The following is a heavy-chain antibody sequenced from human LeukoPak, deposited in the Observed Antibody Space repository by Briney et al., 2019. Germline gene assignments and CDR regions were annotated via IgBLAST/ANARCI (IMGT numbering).Heavy chain of an antibody. CDR3: ARRSTLYSSGWFYFDY. V-gene: IGHV1-18*01. J-gene: IGHJ4*02. CDR1: GYTFTNYG. CDR2: ISAHDGGT. Sequence: GASVKVSCKASGYTFTNYGITWVRQAPGQGLEWMGWISAHDGGTNYALHLQDRVTMTTDTSTNTAYMELRGLRSDDTAVYYCARRSTLYSSGWFYFDYWGQGTLVTVSS. D-gene: IGHD6-19*01.